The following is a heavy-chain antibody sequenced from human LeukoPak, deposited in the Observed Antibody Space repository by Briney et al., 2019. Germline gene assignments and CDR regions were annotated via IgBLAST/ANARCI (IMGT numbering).Heavy chain of an antibody. CDR2: INPNSGGT. Sequence: GASVKVSCKASGYTFTGYYMHWVRQAPGQGLEWMGWINPNSGGTNYAQKFQGRVTMTRDTSISTAYMELSRLTSDDTAVYYCARPLGSSWYYPFDYWGQGTLVTVSS. V-gene: IGHV1-2*02. CDR3: ARPLGSSWYYPFDY. J-gene: IGHJ4*02. D-gene: IGHD6-13*01. CDR1: GYTFTGYY.